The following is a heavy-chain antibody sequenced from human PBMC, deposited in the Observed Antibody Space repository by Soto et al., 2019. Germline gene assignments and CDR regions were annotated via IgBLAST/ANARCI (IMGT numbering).Heavy chain of an antibody. CDR1: GYTFTDYY. Sequence: GASVKVSCKASGYTFTDYYIHWLRQAPGQGLEWMGWIRPTTGSANFAERFQGRVSMSRETSITTAYMELRRLKSDDTAVYYCARGPYYGPAYGMGVWGQGTTVTVSS. CDR2: IRPTTGSA. V-gene: IGHV1-2*02. J-gene: IGHJ6*02. CDR3: ARGPYYGPAYGMGV. D-gene: IGHD3-10*01.